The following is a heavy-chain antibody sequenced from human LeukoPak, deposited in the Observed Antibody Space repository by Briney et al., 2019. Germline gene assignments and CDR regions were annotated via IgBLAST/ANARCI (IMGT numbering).Heavy chain of an antibody. V-gene: IGHV5-51*01. CDR3: ARQITDQSSGYDSIDY. J-gene: IGHJ4*02. CDR1: GYSFTNTF. D-gene: IGHD5-12*01. CDR2: IYPGDSDT. Sequence: GESLKISCKASGYSFTNTFIGWVRQMPGKGLEWMGIIYPGDSDTRYSPSFQGQVTISVDKSISTAYLQWSSLKASDTAMYYCARQITDQSSGYDSIDYWGQGTLVTVSS.